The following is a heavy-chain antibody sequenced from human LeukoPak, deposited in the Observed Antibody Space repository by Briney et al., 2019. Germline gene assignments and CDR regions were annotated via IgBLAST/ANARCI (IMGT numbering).Heavy chain of an antibody. J-gene: IGHJ4*02. Sequence: SETLSLTCTVSGGSISSGSYYWGWIRQPPGKGLEWIGSIYYSGDTYYNPSLKSRVTISVDTSKNQFSLKLSSVTAADTAVYYCARRGPVASSYYFDYWGQGTLVTVSS. CDR2: IYYSGDT. V-gene: IGHV4-39*01. D-gene: IGHD2-2*01. CDR3: ARRGPVASSYYFDY. CDR1: GGSISSGSYY.